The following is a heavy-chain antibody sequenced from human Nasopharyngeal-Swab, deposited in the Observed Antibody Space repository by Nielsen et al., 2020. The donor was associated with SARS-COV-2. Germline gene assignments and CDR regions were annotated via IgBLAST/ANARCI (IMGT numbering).Heavy chain of an antibody. D-gene: IGHD3-16*01. Sequence: GGSLRLSCVASGFTFRSYWMHWVRQAPGEGPVWVSHINSAGSATSYADSVKGRLTISRDNAKSTLYLQMNSLRGDDTAIYFCAKDFWGALDSWGQGTLVTVSS. V-gene: IGHV3-74*01. CDR2: INSAGSAT. CDR3: AKDFWGALDS. CDR1: GFTFRSYW. J-gene: IGHJ4*02.